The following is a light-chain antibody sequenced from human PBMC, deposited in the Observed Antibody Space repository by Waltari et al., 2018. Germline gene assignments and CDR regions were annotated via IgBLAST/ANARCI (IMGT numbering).Light chain of an antibody. CDR1: QTISGY. CDR3: QQSYTTPWT. J-gene: IGKJ1*01. V-gene: IGKV1-39*01. Sequence: DIQMTQSPSSLSASVGDRITITCRAGQTISGYLNWYQQKSGIAPKLLIYAASSLQSGVPSRFSCSGSGTDFTLTINSLQPDDSATYYCQQSYTTPWTFGQGTKVEVK. CDR2: AAS.